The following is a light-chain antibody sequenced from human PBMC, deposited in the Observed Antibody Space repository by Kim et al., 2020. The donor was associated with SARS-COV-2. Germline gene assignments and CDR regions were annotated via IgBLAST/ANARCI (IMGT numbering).Light chain of an antibody. Sequence: DIQMTQSPSTLSASVGDRVTITCRASQSISSWLAWYQQKPGKAPKLLIYDASSLESGVPSRFSGSGSGTEFTLTISSLQPDDFATYYCQQYKSYRTFGQGTTVYIK. CDR2: DAS. J-gene: IGKJ1*01. CDR1: QSISSW. V-gene: IGKV1-5*01. CDR3: QQYKSYRT.